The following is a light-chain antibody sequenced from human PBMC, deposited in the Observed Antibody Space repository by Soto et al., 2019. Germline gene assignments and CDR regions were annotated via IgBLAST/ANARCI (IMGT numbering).Light chain of an antibody. CDR2: GAS. CDR1: QGISSY. J-gene: IGKJ4*01. CDR3: QQLNTYPLT. Sequence: DIQMTQSPPTLSASVGDRVTITCRASQGISSYLAWHQQKPGKAPKVLIYGASTLQGGVPSRFTGSGSGTEFTLTISSLQPEDFATYYCQQLNTYPLTFGGGTKVDIK. V-gene: IGKV1-9*01.